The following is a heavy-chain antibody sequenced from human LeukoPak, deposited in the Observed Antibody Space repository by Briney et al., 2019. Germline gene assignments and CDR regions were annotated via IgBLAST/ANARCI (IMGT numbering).Heavy chain of an antibody. V-gene: IGHV3-30-3*01. CDR3: ARASKAAYCSGGSCYHFDY. D-gene: IGHD2-15*01. CDR1: GFTFSSYA. J-gene: IGHJ4*02. CDR2: ISYDGSNK. Sequence: PGGSLRLSCAASGFTFSSYAMHWVRQAPGKGLEWVAVISYDGSNKYYADSVKGRFTISRDNSKNTLYPQMNSLRAEDTAVYYCARASKAAYCSGGSCYHFDYWGQGTLVTVSS.